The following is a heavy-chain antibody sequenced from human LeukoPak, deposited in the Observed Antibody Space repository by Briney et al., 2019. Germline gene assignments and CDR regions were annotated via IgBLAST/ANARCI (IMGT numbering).Heavy chain of an antibody. CDR3: AKETYYYDSSALRGMDY. V-gene: IGHV3-9*01. J-gene: IGHJ4*02. CDR2: ISWNSGSI. Sequence: GGSLRLSCAASGFTFDDYAMHWVRQAPGTGLEWVSGISWNSGSIGYADSVKGRFTISRDNAKNSLYLQMNSLRAEDTALYYCAKETYYYDSSALRGMDYWGQGTLVTVSS. CDR1: GFTFDDYA. D-gene: IGHD3-22*01.